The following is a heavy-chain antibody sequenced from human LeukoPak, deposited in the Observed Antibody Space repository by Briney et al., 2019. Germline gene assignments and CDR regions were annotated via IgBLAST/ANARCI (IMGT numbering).Heavy chain of an antibody. CDR1: GFTFSSYA. D-gene: IGHD3-10*01. CDR2: ISYDGSNK. J-gene: IGHJ4*02. CDR3: ARDLLLWFGELSDIDY. V-gene: IGHV3-30-3*01. Sequence: GRSLRLSCAASGFTFSSYAMHWVRQAPGKGLEWVAVISYDGSNKYYADSVKGRFTISRDNSKNTLYLQMNSLRAEDTAVYYCARDLLLWFGELSDIDYWGQGTLVTVSS.